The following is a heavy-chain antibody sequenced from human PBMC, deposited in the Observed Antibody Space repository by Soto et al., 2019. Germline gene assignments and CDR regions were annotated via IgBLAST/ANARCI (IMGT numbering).Heavy chain of an antibody. CDR1: GYTFTSYG. Sequence: ASVKVSCKASGYTFTSYGISWVRQAPGQGLEWMGWISAYNGNTNYAQKLRGRVTMTTDTSTSTAYMELRSLRSDDTAVYYCARDGFIYDSSGYYYGFDYWGQGTLVTVSS. D-gene: IGHD3-22*01. J-gene: IGHJ4*02. CDR2: ISAYNGNT. CDR3: ARDGFIYDSSGYYYGFDY. V-gene: IGHV1-18*01.